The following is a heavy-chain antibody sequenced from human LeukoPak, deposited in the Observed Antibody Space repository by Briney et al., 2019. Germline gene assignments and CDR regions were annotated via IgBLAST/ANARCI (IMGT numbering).Heavy chain of an antibody. D-gene: IGHD5-18*01. V-gene: IGHV4-59*01. CDR1: GGSISSYY. CDR2: IYYSGST. Sequence: SETLSLTCTVSGGSISSYYWSWIRQPPGKGLEWIGYIYYSGSTNYNPSLKSRVTISVDTSKNQFSLKLSSVTAADTAVYYCARASGYSYGSRYYCYGMDVWGQGTTVTVSS. CDR3: ARASGYSYGSRYYCYGMDV. J-gene: IGHJ6*02.